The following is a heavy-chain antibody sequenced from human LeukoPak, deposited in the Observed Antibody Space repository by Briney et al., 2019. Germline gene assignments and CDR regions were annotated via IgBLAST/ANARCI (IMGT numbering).Heavy chain of an antibody. CDR2: IYPGDSDT. CDR3: ARHRIQGATNSHFDY. V-gene: IGHV5-51*01. Sequence: GESLKISCKGSGYSFSNYWIVWVRQMPGKGLERMGIIYPGDSDTRYRPSFQGQVTISADKSINTAYLQWSGLKASDTAMYYCARHRIQGATNSHFDYWGQGTLVTVSS. J-gene: IGHJ4*02. CDR1: GYSFSNYW. D-gene: IGHD1-26*01.